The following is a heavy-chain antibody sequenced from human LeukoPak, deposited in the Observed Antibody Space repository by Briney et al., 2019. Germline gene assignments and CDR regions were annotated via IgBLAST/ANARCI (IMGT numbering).Heavy chain of an antibody. CDR1: GFTFSSYS. J-gene: IGHJ5*02. D-gene: IGHD2-8*01. Sequence: GGFLRLSCAASGFTFSSYSMDWVRQAPGKGLEWVSSISSSSSYIYYADSVKGRFTISRDNAKNSLYLQMNSLRAEDTAVCYCARDNGGDWFDPWGQGTLVTVSS. V-gene: IGHV3-21*01. CDR3: ARDNGGDWFDP. CDR2: ISSSSSYI.